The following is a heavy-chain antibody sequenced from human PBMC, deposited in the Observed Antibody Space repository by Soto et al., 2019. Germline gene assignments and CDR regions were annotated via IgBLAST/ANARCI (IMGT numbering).Heavy chain of an antibody. Sequence: QVRLLQSGAEVKKPGASVKVSCKASEYTFTDKYIHWVRQVSGQGLEWMGWIDPASGDSDYAYKFQGSIIMTRDTSINSVYMELSSLTYDDTALYFCARESGRGYGSVTNFDYWGQGTLVTVSS. J-gene: IGHJ4*02. CDR2: IDPASGDS. CDR3: ARESGRGYGSVTNFDY. D-gene: IGHD3-10*01. V-gene: IGHV1-2*07. CDR1: EYTFTDKY.